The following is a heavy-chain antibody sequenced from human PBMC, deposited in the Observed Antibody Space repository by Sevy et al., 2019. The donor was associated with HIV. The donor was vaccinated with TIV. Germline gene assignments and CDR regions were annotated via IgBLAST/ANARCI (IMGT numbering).Heavy chain of an antibody. Sequence: GGSLRLSCAASGFSFSSYGMHWVRQAPGKGLEWMSYIQYDGSNKDYADSVKRRFTISRDNSKNTLYLQMNSLRVEDTAVFYCGKEGGGEGGDHWGQGTLVTVSS. CDR3: GKEGGGEGGDH. J-gene: IGHJ4*02. CDR1: GFSFSSYG. D-gene: IGHD2-21*01. V-gene: IGHV3-30*02. CDR2: IQYDGSNK.